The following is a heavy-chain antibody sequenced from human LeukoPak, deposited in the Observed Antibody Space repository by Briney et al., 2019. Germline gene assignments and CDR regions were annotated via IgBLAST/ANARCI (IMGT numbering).Heavy chain of an antibody. V-gene: IGHV1-2*02. CDR2: INPNSGGT. CDR3: AGTRDGYNYFPY. CDR1: GYTFTGYY. J-gene: IGHJ4*02. Sequence: ASVKVSCKASGYTFTGYYMHWVRQAPGQGLEWMGWINPNSGGTNYAQKFQGRVTMTRDTSISTAYMELSRLRSDDTAVYYCAGTRDGYNYFPYWGQGTLVTVSS. D-gene: IGHD5-24*01.